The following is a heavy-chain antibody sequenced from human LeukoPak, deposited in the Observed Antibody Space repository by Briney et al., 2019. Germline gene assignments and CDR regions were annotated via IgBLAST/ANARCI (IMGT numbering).Heavy chain of an antibody. V-gene: IGHV3-48*03. CDR2: ISGSGSTI. Sequence: PGGSLRLSCAASGFTFSSYEMNWVRQAPGRGLEWVSYISGSGSTIYSADSVKGRFTISRDNAKNSLYLQMNSLRAEDTAVYYCARGGPYDILTGYPDYGMDVWGQGTTVTVSS. CDR3: ARGGPYDILTGYPDYGMDV. D-gene: IGHD3-9*01. J-gene: IGHJ6*02. CDR1: GFTFSSYE.